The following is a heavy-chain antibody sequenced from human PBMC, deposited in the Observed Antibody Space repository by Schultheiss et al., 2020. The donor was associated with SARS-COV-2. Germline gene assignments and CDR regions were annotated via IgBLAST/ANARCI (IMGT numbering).Heavy chain of an antibody. CDR1: GGSISSGDYY. J-gene: IGHJ5*02. D-gene: IGHD3-22*01. CDR3: ARIPPYYDSSGFP. Sequence: SQTLSLTCTVSGGSISSGDYYWSWIRQPPGKGLEWIGYIYYSGSTYYNPSLKSRVTISVDTSKNQFSLKLSSVTAADTAVYYCARIPPYYDSSGFPWGQGTLVTVSS. V-gene: IGHV4-30-4*01. CDR2: IYYSGST.